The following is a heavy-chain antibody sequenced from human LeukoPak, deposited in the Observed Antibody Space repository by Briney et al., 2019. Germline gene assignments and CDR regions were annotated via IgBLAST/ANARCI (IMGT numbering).Heavy chain of an antibody. D-gene: IGHD3-22*01. CDR3: ARGEYYDSSGPLDY. J-gene: IGHJ4*02. CDR1: GFTFSSYA. CDR2: ISYDGSNK. V-gene: IGHV3-30-3*01. Sequence: PGRSLRLSCAASGFTFSSYAMHWVRQAPGKGLEWVAVISYDGSNKYYADSVEGRFTISRDNSKNTLYLQMNSLRAEDTAVYYCARGEYYDSSGPLDYWGQGTLVTVSS.